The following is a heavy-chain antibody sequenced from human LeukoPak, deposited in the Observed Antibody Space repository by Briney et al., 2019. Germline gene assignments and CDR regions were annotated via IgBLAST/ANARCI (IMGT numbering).Heavy chain of an antibody. Sequence: PSETLSLTCTVSGGSISSSSYYWGLIRQPPGKGLEWIGSIYYSGSTYYNPSLKSRVTISVDTSKNQFSLKLSSVTAADTAVYYCARLPLGPDAFDIWGQGTMVTVSS. J-gene: IGHJ3*02. CDR1: GGSISSSSYY. CDR2: IYYSGST. V-gene: IGHV4-39*01. CDR3: ARLPLGPDAFDI.